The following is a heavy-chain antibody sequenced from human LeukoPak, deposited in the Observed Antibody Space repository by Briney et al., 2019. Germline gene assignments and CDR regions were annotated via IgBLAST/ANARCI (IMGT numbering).Heavy chain of an antibody. V-gene: IGHV4-30-2*01. J-gene: IGHJ4*02. CDR2: IYHSGST. D-gene: IGHD7-27*01. CDR3: ARDLTGDLRNDY. Sequence: SQTLSLTCTVSGGSISSGSYYWSWIRQPPGKGLEWIGYIYHSGSTYYNPSLKSRVTISVDRSKNQFSLKLSSVTAADTAVYYCARDLTGDLRNDYWGQGTLVTVSS. CDR1: GGSISSGSYY.